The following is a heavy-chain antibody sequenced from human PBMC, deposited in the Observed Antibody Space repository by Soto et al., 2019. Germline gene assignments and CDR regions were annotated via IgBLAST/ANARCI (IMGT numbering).Heavy chain of an antibody. Sequence: SETLSLTCTVSGGSISTSSYYWGWIRQPPGKGLEWIGSISHSGSAYYNQSLTSRVTTSVGASKNQFSLKLSSVTAADTAVYYCVRHIKSYYGPFDIWGQGKMVTVSS. CDR2: ISHSGSA. V-gene: IGHV4-39*01. CDR3: VRHIKSYYGPFDI. D-gene: IGHD3-10*01. CDR1: GGSISTSSYY. J-gene: IGHJ3*02.